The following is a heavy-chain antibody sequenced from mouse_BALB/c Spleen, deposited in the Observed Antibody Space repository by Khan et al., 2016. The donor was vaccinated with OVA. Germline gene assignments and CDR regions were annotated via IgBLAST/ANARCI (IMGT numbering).Heavy chain of an antibody. CDR2: ISSGGHYT. CDR3: ARLAYYYNSEGFAY. CDR1: GFTFSTYG. V-gene: IGHV5-6*01. J-gene: IGHJ3*01. Sequence: EVQLLETGGDLVKPGGSLKLSCAASGFTFSTYGMPWVRQTPDKRLEWVATISSGGHYTYYPDSLKGRATITRDNAKNSPYLQMSSLKTEDTAVYYCARLAYYYNSEGFAYWGQGTLVTVSA. D-gene: IGHD1-1*01.